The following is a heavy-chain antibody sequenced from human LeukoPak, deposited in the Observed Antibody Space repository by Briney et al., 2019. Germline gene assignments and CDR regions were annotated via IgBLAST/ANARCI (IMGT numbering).Heavy chain of an antibody. D-gene: IGHD2-2*01. CDR2: TSTRGAST. CDR1: GFSFSSYA. J-gene: IGHJ4*02. V-gene: IGHV3-23*01. Sequence: GGSLRLSCAASGFSFSSYAMSWVRQTPERGLEWVSSTSTRGASTYYADSVKGRFTVSRDNSKDTLYLQMNSLTAEDTALYYCTSSFDYWGQGILVTVSS. CDR3: TSSFDY.